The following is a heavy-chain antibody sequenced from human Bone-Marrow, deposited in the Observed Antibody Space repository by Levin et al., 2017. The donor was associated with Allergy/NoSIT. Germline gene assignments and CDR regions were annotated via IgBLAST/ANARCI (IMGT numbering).Heavy chain of an antibody. V-gene: IGHV3-30*18. D-gene: IGHD2-2*01. CDR2: ISYDGSNK. Sequence: SCAASGFTFSSYGMHWVRQAPGKGLEWVAVISYDGSNKYYADSVKGRFTISRDNSKNTLYLQMNSLRAEDTAVYYCAKEGLYCSSTSCYLDYWGQGTLVTVSS. J-gene: IGHJ4*02. CDR1: GFTFSSYG. CDR3: AKEGLYCSSTSCYLDY.